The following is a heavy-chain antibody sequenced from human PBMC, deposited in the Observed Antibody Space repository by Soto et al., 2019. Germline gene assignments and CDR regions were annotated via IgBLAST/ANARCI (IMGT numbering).Heavy chain of an antibody. V-gene: IGHV4-59*01. Sequence: PSETLSLTCTVSGGSISSYYWSWIRQPPGKGLELIGYIYYSGSTNYNPSLKSRVTISVDTSKNQFSLKLSSVTAADTAVYYCARYVRFLEWSNDAFDIWGQGTMVTVSS. CDR1: GGSISSYY. J-gene: IGHJ3*02. D-gene: IGHD3-3*01. CDR2: IYYSGST. CDR3: ARYVRFLEWSNDAFDI.